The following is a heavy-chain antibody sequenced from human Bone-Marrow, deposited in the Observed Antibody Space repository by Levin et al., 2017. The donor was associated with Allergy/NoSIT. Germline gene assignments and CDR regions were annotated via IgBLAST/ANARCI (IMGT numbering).Heavy chain of an antibody. Sequence: SETLSLTCTVSGGSISSSSYYWGWIRQPPGKGLEWIGSIYYSGSTYYNPSLKSRVTISVDTSKNQFSLKLSSVTAADTAVYYCARHGPRYCSGGSCYSGAFDIWGQGTMVTVSS. CDR2: IYYSGST. CDR3: ARHGPRYCSGGSCYSGAFDI. J-gene: IGHJ3*02. CDR1: GGSISSSSYY. D-gene: IGHD2-15*01. V-gene: IGHV4-39*01.